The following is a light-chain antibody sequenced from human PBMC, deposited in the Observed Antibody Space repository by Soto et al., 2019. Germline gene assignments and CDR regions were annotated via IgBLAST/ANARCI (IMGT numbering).Light chain of an antibody. V-gene: IGKV3-11*01. CDR1: QSVCSH. CDR3: VQRTTWPWT. J-gene: IGKJ1*01. CDR2: DAS. Sequence: EIVVTQSPGTLSLSPGERATLSCRASQSVCSHLAWYQQKPGQAPRLLIYDASNRATGIPARFSGSGSGTDFTLTISSLEPEDFAVYHCVQRTTWPWTCGQGSKVEIK.